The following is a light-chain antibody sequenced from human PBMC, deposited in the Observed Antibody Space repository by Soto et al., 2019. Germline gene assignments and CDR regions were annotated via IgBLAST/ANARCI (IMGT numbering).Light chain of an antibody. CDR2: DAS. CDR1: QSVSSY. V-gene: IGKV3-11*01. Sequence: TVLSQSPATLSLSPGHRATLPSRASQSVSSYLAWYQQKPGQAPRPLIYDASNRATGIPARFSGSGSGTDFTLTISSLEPEDFAVYYCQQRSNWPLTFGGGTKLDIK. J-gene: IGKJ4*01. CDR3: QQRSNWPLT.